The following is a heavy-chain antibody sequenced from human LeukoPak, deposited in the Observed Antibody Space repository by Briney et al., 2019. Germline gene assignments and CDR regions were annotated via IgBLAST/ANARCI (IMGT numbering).Heavy chain of an antibody. CDR3: ARDSPQYSYGL. D-gene: IGHD5-18*01. V-gene: IGHV3-11*04. Sequence: GGSLRLSCAASGVTFSDYYMSWIRQAPGKGLEWVSYISSSGSTIYYADSVKGRFTISRDNAKNSLYLQMNRLRAEDTAVYYCARDSPQYSYGLWGQGTLVTVSS. CDR2: ISSSGSTI. CDR1: GVTFSDYY. J-gene: IGHJ4*02.